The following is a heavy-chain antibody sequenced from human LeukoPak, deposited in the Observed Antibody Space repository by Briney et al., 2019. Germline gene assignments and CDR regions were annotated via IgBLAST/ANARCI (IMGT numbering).Heavy chain of an antibody. CDR3: ARRRSSSWGTDY. Sequence: GGSLRLSCAASGFTFSSYWMHWVRQAPGKGLVWVSRINSDGSSTSYADSVKGRFTISRDNSKNTMYLQMNSLRTEDTAVYYCARRRSSSWGTDYWGQGTLVTVSS. CDR1: GFTFSSYW. CDR2: INSDGSST. D-gene: IGHD6-13*01. J-gene: IGHJ4*02. V-gene: IGHV3-74*01.